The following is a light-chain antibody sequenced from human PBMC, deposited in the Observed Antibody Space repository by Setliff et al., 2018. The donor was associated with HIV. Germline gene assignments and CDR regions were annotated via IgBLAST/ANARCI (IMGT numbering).Light chain of an antibody. CDR3: SSYTSSSTFGYV. CDR1: SSDVGGYNY. CDR2: DVS. Sequence: QSALTQSASVSGSPGQSITISCTGTSSDVGGYNYVSWYQQHPGKAPKLMIYDVSKRPSGVSNRFSGSKSGNTASLTISGLQAEDEADYYCSSYTSSSTFGYVFGTGTKVTVL. J-gene: IGLJ1*01. V-gene: IGLV2-14*01.